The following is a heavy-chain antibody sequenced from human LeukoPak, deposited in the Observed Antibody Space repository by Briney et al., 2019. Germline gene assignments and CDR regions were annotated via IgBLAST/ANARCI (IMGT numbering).Heavy chain of an antibody. CDR3: ARGEMRNGYSEAAFDI. J-gene: IGHJ3*02. CDR2: IYTSGST. D-gene: IGHD5-24*01. Sequence: PSETLSLTCTVSGGSITSSSYYWRWLRQPAGTGLEWIGRIYTSGSTSYSPSLKSRVTMSLDTSKNQFSLKMSSVTAADTAVYYCARGEMRNGYSEAAFDIWGQGTMVTVSS. V-gene: IGHV4-61*02. CDR1: GGSITSSSYY.